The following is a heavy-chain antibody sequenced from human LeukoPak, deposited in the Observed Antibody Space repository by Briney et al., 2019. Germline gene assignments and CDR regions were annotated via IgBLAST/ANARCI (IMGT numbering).Heavy chain of an antibody. CDR1: GFTFSSYA. V-gene: IGHV3-30*07. Sequence: GGSLRLSCAASGFTFSSYAMHWVRQAPGKGLEWVAVISYDGSNKYYADSVKGRFTISRDNSKNTLYLQMNSLRAEDTAVYYCARHWRDYYYYYYMDVWGKGTTVTVSS. D-gene: IGHD1-1*01. J-gene: IGHJ6*03. CDR2: ISYDGSNK. CDR3: ARHWRDYYYYYYMDV.